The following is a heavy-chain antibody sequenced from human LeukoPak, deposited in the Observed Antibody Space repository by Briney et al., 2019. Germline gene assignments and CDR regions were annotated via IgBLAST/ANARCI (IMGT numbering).Heavy chain of an antibody. CDR3: ARHRYYYDSSGYYYQP. Sequence: SESLSLTCTVSGASISSYCWSWIRQPPGKGLEWIGYIYYSGSTNYNPSLKSRVTISVDTSKNQFSLRLSSVTAADTAVYYCARHRYYYDSSGYYYQPWGQGTLVTVSS. D-gene: IGHD3-22*01. CDR1: GASISSYC. CDR2: IYYSGST. V-gene: IGHV4-59*01. J-gene: IGHJ5*02.